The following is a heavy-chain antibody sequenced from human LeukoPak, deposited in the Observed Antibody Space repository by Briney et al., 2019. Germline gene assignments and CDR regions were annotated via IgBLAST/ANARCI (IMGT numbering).Heavy chain of an antibody. D-gene: IGHD3-16*01. CDR2: ISVHNGDT. Sequence: ASVKVSCKASGYTFSSYGISWVRQAPGQGLECMGWISVHNGDTKYAQKFQDRVIMTTDTSTSTAYMELWGLRSDDTAVYYCARDQYDSVWGSHRPYFDYWGQGTLVTVSS. V-gene: IGHV1-18*01. J-gene: IGHJ4*02. CDR3: ARDQYDSVWGSHRPYFDY. CDR1: GYTFSSYG.